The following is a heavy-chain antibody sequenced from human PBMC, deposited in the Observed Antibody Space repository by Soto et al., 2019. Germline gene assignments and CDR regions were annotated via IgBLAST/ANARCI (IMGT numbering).Heavy chain of an antibody. CDR2: ISTFNVKT. CDR3: ARLWTERGTYHDDAFDL. J-gene: IGHJ3*01. V-gene: IGHV1-18*01. Sequence: QVQLVQSGGDVKTPGASVKVSCTTFRYTFTSHGIAWVRQAPGQGLEWMGWISTFNVKTDYAQKFQGRVTMTADTITSTVHIQMRSLRSDDTAVYYCARLWTERGTYHDDAFDLWGQGTKVTVSS. CDR1: RYTFTSHG. D-gene: IGHD3-10*01.